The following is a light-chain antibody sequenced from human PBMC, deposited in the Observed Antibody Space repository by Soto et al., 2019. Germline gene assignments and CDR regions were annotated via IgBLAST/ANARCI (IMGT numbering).Light chain of an antibody. V-gene: IGLV2-14*01. CDR2: EVS. CDR3: CSYTSSTSAV. CDR1: SSDVGRYTY. J-gene: IGLJ2*01. Sequence: QSALTQPASVSGSPGQSITISCTGTSSDVGRYTYVSWFQQHPGKAPKLMIFEVSTRPSGVSNLFSGSKSGNTASLTISGLQIEDEADYYCCSYTSSTSAVFGGGTKLTVL.